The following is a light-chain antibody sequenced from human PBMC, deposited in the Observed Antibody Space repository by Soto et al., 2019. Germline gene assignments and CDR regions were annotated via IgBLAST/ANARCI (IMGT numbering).Light chain of an antibody. CDR2: EVS. J-gene: IGLJ1*01. Sequence: LAQPPSASGSPGQSVTISCTGTSSDVGGYNYVSWCQQHPGKAPKLMIYEVSKRPSGVPDRFSGSKSGNTASLTVSGLQAEDEADYYCSSYAGSNSYVFGTGTKVTVL. CDR3: SSYAGSNSYV. CDR1: SSDVGGYNY. V-gene: IGLV2-8*01.